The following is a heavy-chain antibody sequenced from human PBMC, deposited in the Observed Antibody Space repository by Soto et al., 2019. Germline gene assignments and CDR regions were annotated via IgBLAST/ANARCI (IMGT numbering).Heavy chain of an antibody. J-gene: IGHJ5*01. V-gene: IGHV1-2*04. Sequence: SVKVSCKTSGFTFTGYYLHWLRQAPGQRPEWMGWINPNTGGTKYAQNFQGWVTMTRGTSISTAYMELSNLTSDDTAVYYCARDQGAWPYNWFDFWGQGTPVTVSS. CDR1: GFTFTGYY. CDR3: ARDQGAWPYNWFDF. CDR2: INPNTGGT.